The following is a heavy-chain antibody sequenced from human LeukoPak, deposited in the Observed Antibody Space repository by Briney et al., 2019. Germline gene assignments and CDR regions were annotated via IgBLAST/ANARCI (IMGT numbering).Heavy chain of an antibody. CDR3: ARSSVQFTFDF. D-gene: IGHD4-11*01. CDR2: IYYRGNT. V-gene: IGHV4-39*01. J-gene: IGHJ4*02. CDR1: GGSVSSSTYY. Sequence: MPSETLSLTCTVSGGSVSSSTYYWGWIRQPPGKGLEWIGSIYYRGNTYYNPSLKSRVTISVDMSKNQFSLKLSSVTSSDTAVYXCARSSVQFTFDFWGQGTLVTVSS.